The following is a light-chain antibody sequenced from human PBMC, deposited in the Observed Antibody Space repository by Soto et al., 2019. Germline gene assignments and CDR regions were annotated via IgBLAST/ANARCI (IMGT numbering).Light chain of an antibody. J-gene: IGKJ4*01. Sequence: EIAMTQSPATLSVSPGERATLSCWASQSVNTNLAWYQQKPGQAPRLLIYGASTRATGIPARFSGSGSGTEFTVTISSLQSEDFAVYSCQQYNNWPLTFGGGTKVEIK. CDR1: QSVNTN. CDR2: GAS. CDR3: QQYNNWPLT. V-gene: IGKV3-15*01.